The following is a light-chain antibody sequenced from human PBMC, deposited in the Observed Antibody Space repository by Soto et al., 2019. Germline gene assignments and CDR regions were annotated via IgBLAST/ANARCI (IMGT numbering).Light chain of an antibody. CDR3: LKYAHEPWT. CDR1: RSLLYSPNNNNY. V-gene: IGKV4-1*01. Sequence: DIVMTQSPDSLAVSLGERATVNCKSSRSLLYSPNNNNYLAWYQQKPGQPPKLLIYWASIRESGVPDRFSGSGSATDFTLTISSLQAEDVAVYYCLKYAHEPWTFGQGTKVEIK. CDR2: WAS. J-gene: IGKJ1*01.